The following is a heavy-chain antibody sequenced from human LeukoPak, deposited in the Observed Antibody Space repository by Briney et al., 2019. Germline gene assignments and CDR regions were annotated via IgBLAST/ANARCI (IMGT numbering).Heavy chain of an antibody. D-gene: IGHD6-19*01. CDR1: GFXFNNYA. Sequence: GGSLRLSCAASGFXFNNYAMNWVRQAPGKGLEWVSGINYSGGSTYSANSVKGRFTISRDNSKNTLYLQMNSLRAEDTAVYYCARRIVVAGGRGNYFDYWGQGTLVTVSS. V-gene: IGHV3-23*01. CDR3: ARRIVVAGGRGNYFDY. CDR2: INYSGGST. J-gene: IGHJ4*02.